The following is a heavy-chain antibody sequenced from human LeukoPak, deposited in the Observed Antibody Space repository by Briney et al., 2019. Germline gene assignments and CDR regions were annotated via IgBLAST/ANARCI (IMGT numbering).Heavy chain of an antibody. CDR3: ARHVFVMVRGVITPDYYYGMDV. V-gene: IGHV4-39*01. CDR2: IYYSGST. Sequence: SETLSLTCTVSGGSISSSSYYWGWIRQPPGKGLEWIGSIYYSGSTYYNPSLKSRVTISVDTSKNQFSLKLSSVTAADTVVYYCARHVFVMVRGVITPDYYYGMDVWGQGTTVTVPS. J-gene: IGHJ6*02. D-gene: IGHD3-10*01. CDR1: GGSISSSSYY.